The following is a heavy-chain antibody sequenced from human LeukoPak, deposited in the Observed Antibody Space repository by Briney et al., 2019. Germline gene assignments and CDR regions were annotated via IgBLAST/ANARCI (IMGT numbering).Heavy chain of an antibody. V-gene: IGHV3-7*01. D-gene: IGHD3-16*01. Sequence: GGSLRLSCAASGFTFSSHWMSWVRQAPGKGLEWVANIKKDGSEKYYVDSVKGRFTISRDNAKNSLYLQMNSLRAEDTAVYYCARDYDYVWGSYYDAFDIWGQGTMVTVSS. CDR2: IKKDGSEK. CDR3: ARDYDYVWGSYYDAFDI. J-gene: IGHJ3*02. CDR1: GFTFSSHW.